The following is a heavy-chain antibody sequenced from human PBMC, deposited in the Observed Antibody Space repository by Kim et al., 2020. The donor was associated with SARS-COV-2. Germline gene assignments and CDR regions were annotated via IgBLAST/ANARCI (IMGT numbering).Heavy chain of an antibody. CDR3: ACGSGILWVGGRTTWFYP. J-gene: IGHJ5*02. D-gene: IGHD3-10*01. CDR2: IKHSGST. V-gene: IGHV4-34*01. Sequence: SETLSLTCAVYGGSFSGYYWSWIRQPPGKGLEWIGEIKHSGSTNYNPSLKSRVTISVDTSKNHFSLKLRPVTAADTAVNYCACGSGILWVGGRTTWFYP. CDR1: GGSFSGYY.